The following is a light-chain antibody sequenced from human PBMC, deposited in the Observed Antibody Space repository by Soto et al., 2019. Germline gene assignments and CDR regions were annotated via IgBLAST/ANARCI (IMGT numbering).Light chain of an antibody. CDR3: QQYNNWLWT. CDR1: ESVSRY. Sequence: EIVLKQSRATLSLSPGETATLSCGASESVSRYLAWYQQKPGQAPRLLIYGATLRATGIPDRFSGSGSGTEFTLTISSLQSEHFAVYYCQQYNNWLWTFGQGTKVDI. CDR2: GAT. V-gene: IGKV3D-15*01. J-gene: IGKJ1*01.